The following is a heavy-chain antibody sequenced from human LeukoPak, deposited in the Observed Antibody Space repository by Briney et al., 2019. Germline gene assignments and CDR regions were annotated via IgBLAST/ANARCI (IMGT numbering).Heavy chain of an antibody. CDR3: AKALADYYDSSGYYSPDY. J-gene: IGHJ4*02. CDR1: GFTFSSYG. V-gene: IGHV3-30*18. CDR2: ISYDGSNK. D-gene: IGHD3-22*01. Sequence: GRSLRLSCAASGFTFSSYGMHWVRQAPGKGLEWVAVISYDGSNKYYANSVKGRFTISRDNSKNTLYLQMNSLRAEDTAVYYCAKALADYYDSSGYYSPDYWGQGTLVTVSS.